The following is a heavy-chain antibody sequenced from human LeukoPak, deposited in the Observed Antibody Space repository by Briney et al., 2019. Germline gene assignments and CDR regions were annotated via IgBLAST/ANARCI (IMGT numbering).Heavy chain of an antibody. CDR1: GGTLSSYA. V-gene: IGHV1-69*06. Sequence: GASVKVSCKAPGGTLSSYAISWVRQAPGQGLEWMGGIIPIFGTANYAQKFQGRVTITADKSTSTAYMELSSLRSEDTAVYYCARDSYDFWSGSYYYYGMDVWGQGTTVTVSS. J-gene: IGHJ6*02. D-gene: IGHD3-3*01. CDR3: ARDSYDFWSGSYYYYGMDV. CDR2: IIPIFGTA.